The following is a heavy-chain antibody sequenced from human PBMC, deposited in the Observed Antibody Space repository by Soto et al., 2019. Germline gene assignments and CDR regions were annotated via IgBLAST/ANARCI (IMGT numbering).Heavy chain of an antibody. Sequence: GESLKISCAASGFTFSNAWMSWVRQAPGKGLEWVGRIKSKTDGGTTDYAAPVKGRFTISRDDSKNTLYLQMNSLKTEDTAVYYCTSCRGRYFQHWGQGTLVTVSS. V-gene: IGHV3-15*01. CDR3: TSCRGRYFQH. CDR2: IKSKTDGGTT. D-gene: IGHD3-16*01. CDR1: GFTFSNAW. J-gene: IGHJ1*01.